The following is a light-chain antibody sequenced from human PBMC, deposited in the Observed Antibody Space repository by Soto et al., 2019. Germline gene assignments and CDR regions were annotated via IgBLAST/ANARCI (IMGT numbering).Light chain of an antibody. Sequence: DIMMTQSPSTLSASTGDRATISCRASQSISSSLAWYQQKPGEAPKLLIYSASSIAIGVPARFSGSGSGTEFTLTISRLQPEDFAVYYCQQYNSYSRTFGQGTKVDIK. V-gene: IGKV1-5*03. J-gene: IGKJ1*01. CDR3: QQYNSYSRT. CDR1: QSISSS. CDR2: SAS.